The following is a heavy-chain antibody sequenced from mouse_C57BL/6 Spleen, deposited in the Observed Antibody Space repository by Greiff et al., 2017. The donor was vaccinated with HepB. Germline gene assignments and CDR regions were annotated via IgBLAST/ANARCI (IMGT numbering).Heavy chain of an antibody. J-gene: IGHJ4*01. CDR2: IYPRDGST. CDR3: AKPVVFYYYAMEY. Sequence: VQLQQSDAELVKPGASVKISCKVSGYTFTDHTIHWMKQRPEQGLEWIGYIYPRDGSTKYNEKFKGKATLTADKSSSTAYMQLNSLTSEDSAVYICAKPVVFYYYAMEYWGQGNSVTVSS. V-gene: IGHV1-78*01. CDR1: GYTFTDHT. D-gene: IGHD1-1*01.